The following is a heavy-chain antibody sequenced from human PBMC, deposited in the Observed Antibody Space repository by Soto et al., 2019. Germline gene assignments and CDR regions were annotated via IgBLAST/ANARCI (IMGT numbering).Heavy chain of an antibody. Sequence: QVQLVQSGAEVKKPGASVKVSCKASGYTFTNYAFSWVRQAPGQGLEWMGWISAYNGNTNYPQKLQGRVTMTTDTPTSTAYMELRSLRSDDTAVYNLMRDLAAAGPLDCWGQGTLVTGSS. J-gene: IGHJ4*02. V-gene: IGHV1-18*01. D-gene: IGHD6-13*01. CDR1: GYTFTNYA. CDR3: MRDLAAAGPLDC. CDR2: ISAYNGNT.